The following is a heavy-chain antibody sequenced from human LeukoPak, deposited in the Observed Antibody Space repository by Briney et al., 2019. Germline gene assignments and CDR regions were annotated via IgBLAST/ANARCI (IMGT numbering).Heavy chain of an antibody. CDR3: ARFSTRFGSGCSDASCYVHY. CDR2: IFSTGAT. CDR1: GGSISGHY. D-gene: IGHD2-2*01. J-gene: IGHJ4*02. V-gene: IGHV4-59*11. Sequence: SETLSLTCTVSGGSISGHYWTWIRLPPGKGLELVGHIFSTGATHYNPSLRGRVTLSIDTSKNQSSLTLTSVNVEDTAVYYCARFSTRFGSGCSDASCYVHYWGQGTQVTVSP.